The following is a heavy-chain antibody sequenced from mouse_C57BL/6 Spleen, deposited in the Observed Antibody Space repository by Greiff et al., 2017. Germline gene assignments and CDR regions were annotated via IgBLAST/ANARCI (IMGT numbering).Heavy chain of an antibody. CDR1: GFSFNTYA. Sequence: EVHLVESGGGLVQPKGSLKLSCAASGFSFNTYAMNWVRQAPGKGLEWVARIRSKSNNYATYYADSVKDRFTISRDDSESMLYLQMNNLKTEDTAMYYCVRQGYGSSTFAYWGQGTLVTVSA. V-gene: IGHV10-1*01. D-gene: IGHD1-1*01. CDR3: VRQGYGSSTFAY. CDR2: IRSKSNNYAT. J-gene: IGHJ3*01.